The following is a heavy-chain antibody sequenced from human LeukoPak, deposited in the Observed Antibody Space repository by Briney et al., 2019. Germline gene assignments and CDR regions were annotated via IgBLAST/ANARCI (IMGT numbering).Heavy chain of an antibody. V-gene: IGHV3-23*01. CDR1: GFTFSNYA. CDR2: ISGRGGST. CDR3: ANFNEPYGSGWLMRY. Sequence: GGSLRLSCAASGFTFSNYAMTWVRQAPGKGLEWVSAISGRGGSTYSADSVKGRFSISRDNSRATLYLQMDSLRAEDTAVYYCANFNEPYGSGWLMRYWGQGTLVTVSS. D-gene: IGHD6-19*01. J-gene: IGHJ4*02.